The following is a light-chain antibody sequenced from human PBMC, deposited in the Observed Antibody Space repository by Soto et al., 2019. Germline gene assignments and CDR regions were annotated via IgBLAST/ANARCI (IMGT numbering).Light chain of an antibody. CDR2: RAS. CDR3: QQYNSYPYT. V-gene: IGKV1-5*03. Sequence: DIQMTQSPSTLSASVGDRVTMTCRASQNINNWLAWYQQKPGKAPRFLIYRASSLESGVPSRFSGSRSGTDFTLTINILQPDDFATYYCQQYNSYPYTFGQGTRLEIK. J-gene: IGKJ2*01. CDR1: QNINNW.